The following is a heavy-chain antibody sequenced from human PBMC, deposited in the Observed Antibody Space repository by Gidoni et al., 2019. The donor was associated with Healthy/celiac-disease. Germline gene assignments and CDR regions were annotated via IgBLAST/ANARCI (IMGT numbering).Heavy chain of an antibody. CDR2: SSWNSGSI. CDR1: GFTFDDYA. Sequence: EVQLVESGGGLVQPGRSLRLSCAASGFTFDDYAMHWVRHAPGKGLEWVSGSSWNSGSIGYADSVKGRFTISRDNAKNSLYLQMNSRRAEDTALYHCAKGGLGGWSHFDYWGQGTLVTVSS. J-gene: IGHJ4*02. CDR3: AKGGLGGWSHFDY. V-gene: IGHV3-9*01. D-gene: IGHD6-19*01.